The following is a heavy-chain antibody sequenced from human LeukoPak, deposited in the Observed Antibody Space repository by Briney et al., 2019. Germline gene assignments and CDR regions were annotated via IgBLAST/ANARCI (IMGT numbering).Heavy chain of an antibody. CDR2: ISPDDSDT. V-gene: IGHV5-51*01. D-gene: IGHD1-20*01. Sequence: GESLKISCKGSGYRFTSYWIGWVRQKPGEGLEWMGIISPDDSDTRYSPSFQGQVTISADKSISTAYLQWSSLKASDTAMYYCARQGILTGTAYFDYWGQGTLVTVSS. CDR1: GYRFTSYW. J-gene: IGHJ4*02. CDR3: ARQGILTGTAYFDY.